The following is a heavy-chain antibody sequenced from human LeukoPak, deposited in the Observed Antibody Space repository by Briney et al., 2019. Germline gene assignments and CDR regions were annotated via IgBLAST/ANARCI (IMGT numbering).Heavy chain of an antibody. D-gene: IGHD1-26*01. J-gene: IGHJ4*02. CDR3: ARDSYELGATFDY. Sequence: GGSLRLSCAASGFTFTRYWMHWVRQVPGKGLVWVSRINIDGTTTNYADSVKGRFTVSRDNAENTLFLQLRSLRVEDTAVYYCARDSYELGATFDYWGQGSLVTVSS. CDR1: GFTFTRYW. CDR2: INIDGTTT. V-gene: IGHV3-74*01.